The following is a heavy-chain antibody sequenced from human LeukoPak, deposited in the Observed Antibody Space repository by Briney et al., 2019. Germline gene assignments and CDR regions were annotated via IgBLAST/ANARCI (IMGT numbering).Heavy chain of an antibody. CDR1: GYTLTELS. CDR3: VGVGGLPHADFDY. J-gene: IGHJ4*02. CDR2: FDPEDGET. V-gene: IGHV1-24*01. D-gene: IGHD4-23*01. Sequence: GASVKVSCKVSGYTLTELSMHWVRQAPGKGLEWMGGFDPEDGETIYAQKFQGRVTMTEDTSTDTAYMELSSLRSEDTAVYYCVGVGGLPHADFDYWGQGTLVTVSS.